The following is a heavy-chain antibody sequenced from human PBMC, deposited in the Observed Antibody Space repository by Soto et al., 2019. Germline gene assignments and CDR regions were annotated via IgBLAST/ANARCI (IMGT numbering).Heavy chain of an antibody. CDR2: INSDGSST. CDR1: GFTFSSYW. V-gene: IGHV3-74*01. CDR3: ARGPERWVDY. J-gene: IGHJ4*02. D-gene: IGHD1-1*01. Sequence: PGGSLRLSCTTSGFTFSSYWMQWVRQAAGKGLVWVSRINSDGSSTSYADSVKGRFTISRDNAKNTLYLQMNSLRAEDTAVYYCARGPERWVDYWGQGTLVTVSS.